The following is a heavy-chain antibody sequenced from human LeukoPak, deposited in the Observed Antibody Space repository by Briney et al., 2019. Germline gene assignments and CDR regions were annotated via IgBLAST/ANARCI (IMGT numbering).Heavy chain of an antibody. D-gene: IGHD2-21*02. V-gene: IGHV3-21*01. CDR2: ISISSDHK. CDR3: VRDQTPNCGGACFCALDV. Sequence: NAGGSLRLSCAASGFTFRSYSLNWVRQAPGKGPEWVPYISISSDHKHYADSVKGRFTISRDEAENSLYLHMSSLTADDTAVYYSVRDQTPNCGGACFCALDVWGQGTMVTVSS. J-gene: IGHJ3*01. CDR1: GFTFRSYS.